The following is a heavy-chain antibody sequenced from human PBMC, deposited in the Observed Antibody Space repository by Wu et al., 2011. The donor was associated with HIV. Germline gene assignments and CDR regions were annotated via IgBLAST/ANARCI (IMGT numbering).Heavy chain of an antibody. J-gene: IGHJ4*02. Sequence: QVQLVQSGAEVKKPGASVKVSCKASGYTFTSYDINWVRQATGQGLEWMGWMNPNSGNTGYAQKFQGRVTMTRDTSTSTVYMELSSLRSEDTAVYYCARQQYFDWPRGGFDYWGQGTLVTVSS. CDR1: GYTFTSYD. D-gene: IGHD3-9*01. V-gene: IGHV1-8*02. CDR2: MNPNSGNT. CDR3: ARQQYFDWPRGGFDY.